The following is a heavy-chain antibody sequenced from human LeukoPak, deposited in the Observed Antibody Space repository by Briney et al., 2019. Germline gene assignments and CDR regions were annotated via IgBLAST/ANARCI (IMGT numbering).Heavy chain of an antibody. V-gene: IGHV3-48*03. CDR3: TKGCRYCSGGSQDY. CDR1: GFTFSSYE. Sequence: GGSLRLSCAASGFTFSSYEMNWVRQAPGKGLEWVSYISSSGSTIYYADSVKGRFTISRDNSKNTLYLQMNSLRAEDTAVYYCTKGCRYCSGGSQDYWGQGTLVTVSS. CDR2: ISSSGSTI. J-gene: IGHJ4*02. D-gene: IGHD2-15*01.